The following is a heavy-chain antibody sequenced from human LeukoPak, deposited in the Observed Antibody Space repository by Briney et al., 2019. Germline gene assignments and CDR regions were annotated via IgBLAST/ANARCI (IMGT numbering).Heavy chain of an antibody. J-gene: IGHJ3*01. CDR3: ARQRGYRGLGAFDF. V-gene: IGHV4-39*07. CDR1: GGSISSSSYY. D-gene: IGHD5-18*01. Sequence: SETLSLTCTVSGGSISSSSYYWSWIRQPPGKGLEWIGEINHSGSTNYNPSLKSRVTISVDTSKNQFSLKLSSVTAADTAVYYCARQRGYRGLGAFDFWGQGTMVTVSS. CDR2: INHSGST.